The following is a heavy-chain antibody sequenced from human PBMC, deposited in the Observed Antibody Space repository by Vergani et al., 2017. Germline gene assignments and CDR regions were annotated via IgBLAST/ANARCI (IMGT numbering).Heavy chain of an antibody. CDR3: ASSILVPAAKGWFDP. CDR1: GDSISRSHYY. CDR2: ISSSGSP. Sequence: QLQLQESGPGLVKPSETLSLSCRVSGDSISRSHYYWGFIRQPPGKGLEWIGSISSSGSPYYNPTLKSRLAFSVDTSKNLFSLRLSSVTAADTAVYYCASSILVPAAKGWFDPWGQGTLVTVSS. V-gene: IGHV4-39*02. D-gene: IGHD2-2*01. J-gene: IGHJ5*02.